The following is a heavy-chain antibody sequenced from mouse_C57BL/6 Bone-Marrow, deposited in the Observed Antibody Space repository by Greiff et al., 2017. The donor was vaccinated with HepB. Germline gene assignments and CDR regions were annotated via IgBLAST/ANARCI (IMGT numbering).Heavy chain of an antibody. CDR1: GYTFTSYW. CDR2: IHPNSGST. CDR3: ARSGDYYYAMDY. Sequence: QVQLQQPGAELVKPGASVKLSCKASGYTFTSYWMHWVKQRPGQGLEWIGMIHPNSGSTNYNEKFKSKATLTVDKSSSTAYMQLSSLTSEDSAVYYCARSGDYYYAMDYGGQGTAVTVTS. D-gene: IGHD2-4*01. J-gene: IGHJ4*01. V-gene: IGHV1-64*01.